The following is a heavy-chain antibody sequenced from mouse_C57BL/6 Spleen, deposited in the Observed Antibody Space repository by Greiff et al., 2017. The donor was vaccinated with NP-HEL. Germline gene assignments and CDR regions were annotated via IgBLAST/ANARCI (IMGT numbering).Heavy chain of an antibody. V-gene: IGHV1-75*01. Sequence: QVQLKESGPELVKPGASVKISCKASGYTFTDYYINWVKQRPGQGLEWIGWIFPGSGSTYYNEKFKGKATLTVDKSSSTAYMLLSSLTSEDSAVYFCARRDYYGSSFYAMDYWGQGTSVTVSS. CDR1: GYTFTDYY. D-gene: IGHD1-1*01. CDR3: ARRDYYGSSFYAMDY. CDR2: IFPGSGST. J-gene: IGHJ4*01.